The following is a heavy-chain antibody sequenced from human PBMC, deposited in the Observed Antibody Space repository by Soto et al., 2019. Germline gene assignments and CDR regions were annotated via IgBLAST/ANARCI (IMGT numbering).Heavy chain of an antibody. CDR2: IYYSGTT. D-gene: IGHD2-2*01. Sequence: SETLSHTCTVSSASTSRSSYTWGWIRQPPGKGLEWIGSIYYSGTTYYNPSLNSRVTVSVDTSKNQFSLKVTSVTAADTAVYYCARLHGYFISCNGHGHYAMDVWGQGTTVTVS. CDR1: SASTSRSSYT. V-gene: IGHV4-39*01. CDR3: ARLHGYFISCNGHGHYAMDV. J-gene: IGHJ6*02.